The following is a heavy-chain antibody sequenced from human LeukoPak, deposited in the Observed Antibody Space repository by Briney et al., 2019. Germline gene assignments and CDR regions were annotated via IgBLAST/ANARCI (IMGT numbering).Heavy chain of an antibody. Sequence: PSETLSLTCTVSGGSISSYYWSWIRQPPGKGLEWIGYIYYSGCTNYNPSLKSRVTISVDTSKNQFSLKLSSVTAADTAVYYCARGRSGLDYWGQGTLVTVSS. J-gene: IGHJ4*02. CDR1: GGSISSYY. CDR2: IYYSGCT. CDR3: ARGRSGLDY. D-gene: IGHD2-15*01. V-gene: IGHV4-59*01.